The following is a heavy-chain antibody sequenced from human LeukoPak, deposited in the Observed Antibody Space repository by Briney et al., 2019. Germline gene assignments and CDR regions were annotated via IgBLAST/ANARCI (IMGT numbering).Heavy chain of an antibody. J-gene: IGHJ4*02. V-gene: IGHV4-39*07. D-gene: IGHD6-25*01. Sequence: PSETLSLTCTVSGGSISSSSYYWGWIRQPPGKGLEWIGSIYYSGSTYYNPSLKSRFTISVDTSKNQFSLKLSSVTAADTAVYYCARGSSAWGGPYYFDYWGQGTLVTVTS. CDR2: IYYSGST. CDR3: ARGSSAWGGPYYFDY. CDR1: GGSISSSSYY.